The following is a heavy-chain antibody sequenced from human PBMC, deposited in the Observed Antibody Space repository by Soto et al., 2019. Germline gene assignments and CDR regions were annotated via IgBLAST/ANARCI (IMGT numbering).Heavy chain of an antibody. CDR1: GFTFSSYA. J-gene: IGHJ2*01. CDR2: ISYDGSNK. V-gene: IGHV3-30*03. D-gene: IGHD6-19*01. Sequence: QVQLVESGGGVVQPGRSLRLSCAASGFTFSSYAMHWVRQAPGKGLEWVTLISYDGSNKYYADSVKGRFTISRDNSKNTVYLQMNSLRSEDTAVYYCARVEAVAVTWWYFDVWGRGTRVTVSS. CDR3: ARVEAVAVTWWYFDV.